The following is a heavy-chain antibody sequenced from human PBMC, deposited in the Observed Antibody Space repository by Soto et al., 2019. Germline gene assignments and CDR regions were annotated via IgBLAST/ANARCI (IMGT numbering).Heavy chain of an antibody. CDR1: GGSISSSNW. CDR2: IYYSGST. J-gene: IGHJ4*02. Sequence: SETLSLTCAVSGGSISSSNWWSRVRQSPGKGLEWIGDIYYSGSTNYNPSLKSRVTISVDTSKNQFSLKLSSVTAADTAVYYCARGVDFWSGYYYFDYWGQGTLVTVSS. D-gene: IGHD3-3*01. V-gene: IGHV4-4*02. CDR3: ARGVDFWSGYYYFDY.